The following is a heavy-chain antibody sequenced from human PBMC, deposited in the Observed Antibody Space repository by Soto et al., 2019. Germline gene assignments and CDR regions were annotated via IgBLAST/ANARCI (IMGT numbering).Heavy chain of an antibody. CDR1: AFTFSNYA. J-gene: IGHJ6*03. CDR2: ISYDGSNT. CDR3: AKESSPYYYYYYMDV. V-gene: IGHV3-30*18. D-gene: IGHD6-13*01. Sequence: GSLRLSCAASAFTFSNYAMYWVGQAPGKGLEWVALISYDGSNTYYADSVKGRFTASRDNSRNTLYLQMNGLKAEDTAVYYCAKESSPYYYYYYMDVWGKGTTVTSP.